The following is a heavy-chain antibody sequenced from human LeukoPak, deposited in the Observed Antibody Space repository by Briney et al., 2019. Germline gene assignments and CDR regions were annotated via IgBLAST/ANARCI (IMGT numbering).Heavy chain of an antibody. CDR3: AKMTGSGYYYGDDYFDY. D-gene: IGHD3-22*01. CDR1: VFTFSSYA. J-gene: IGHJ4*02. V-gene: IGHV3-23*01. CDR2: ISGSGGST. Sequence: PGGSLRLSCAASVFTFSSYAMLWVRHAPGKGLECVSAISGSGGSTYYADSVKGRFTISRDNSKNTLYLQMNSLRAEDTAVYYCAKMTGSGYYYGDDYFDYWGQGTLVTVSS.